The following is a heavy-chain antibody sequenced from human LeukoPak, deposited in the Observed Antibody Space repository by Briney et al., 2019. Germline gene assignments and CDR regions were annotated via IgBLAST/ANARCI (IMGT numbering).Heavy chain of an antibody. CDR2: IYYSGGT. Sequence: SETLSLTCTVSGGSIRGYYWSWIRQPPGKGLEWIGYIYYSGGTKYNPSLKSRVTISGDTSKNQFSLNLASVTAADTAVYYCARDPFGSNAFDIWGQGTVVAVSS. V-gene: IGHV4-59*01. CDR3: ARDPFGSNAFDI. J-gene: IGHJ3*02. CDR1: GGSIRGYY. D-gene: IGHD3-10*01.